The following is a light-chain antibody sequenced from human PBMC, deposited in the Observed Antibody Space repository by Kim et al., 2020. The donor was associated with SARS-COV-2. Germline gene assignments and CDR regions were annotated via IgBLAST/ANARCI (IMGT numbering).Light chain of an antibody. Sequence: SYELTQPPSVSVSPGQTATITCSGPDLGNAYVCWYRQNPGQSPVMLISRDDKRPSGIPERFSGSNSGNTATLTISGARPMDEADYFCQTWTRKTVVFGGGTQLTVL. CDR3: QTWTRKTVV. J-gene: IGLJ3*02. V-gene: IGLV3-1*01. CDR2: RDD. CDR1: DLGNAY.